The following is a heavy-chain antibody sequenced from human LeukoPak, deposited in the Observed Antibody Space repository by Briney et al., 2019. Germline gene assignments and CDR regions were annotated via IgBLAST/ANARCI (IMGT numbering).Heavy chain of an antibody. CDR2: IYSGGST. D-gene: IGHD1-26*01. CDR1: GFTVSSNY. J-gene: IGHJ6*02. Sequence: GGSLRLSCAASGFTVSSNYMSWVRQAPGKGLEWVSVIYSGGSTYYADSVKGRFTISRDNSKNTLYLQMNSLRAEDTAVYYCARVGGSYYGANYHGMDVWGQGTTVTASS. CDR3: ARVGGSYYGANYHGMDV. V-gene: IGHV3-53*01.